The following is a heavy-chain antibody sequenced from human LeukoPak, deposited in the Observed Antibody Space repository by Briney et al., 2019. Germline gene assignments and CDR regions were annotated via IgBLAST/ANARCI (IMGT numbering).Heavy chain of an antibody. Sequence: PGGSLRLSCVGPGFIFSSYSMNSVRQAPGKGLERIPHISRSSGTIYYADSVKGRFTISRDNAKNSLYLQMNSLRAEDTAVYYCARDRQLVRFDYWGQGTLVTVSS. CDR2: ISRSSGTI. CDR3: ARDRQLVRFDY. V-gene: IGHV3-48*04. J-gene: IGHJ4*02. CDR1: GFIFSSYS. D-gene: IGHD6-6*01.